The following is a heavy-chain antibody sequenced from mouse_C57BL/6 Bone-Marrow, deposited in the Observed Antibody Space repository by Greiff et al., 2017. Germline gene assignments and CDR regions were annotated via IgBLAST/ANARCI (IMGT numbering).Heavy chain of an antibody. Sequence: HVQLQQPGAELVMPGASVKLSCTASGYTFTSYWMHWVKQRPGEGLEWIGEIDPSDSYTNYNQKFKGKSTLTVDKSSSTAYMQLSSLTSEDSAVYYCARGGYWGQGTTLTVPS. CDR2: IDPSDSYT. CDR1: GYTFTSYW. J-gene: IGHJ2*01. V-gene: IGHV1-69*01. CDR3: ARGGY.